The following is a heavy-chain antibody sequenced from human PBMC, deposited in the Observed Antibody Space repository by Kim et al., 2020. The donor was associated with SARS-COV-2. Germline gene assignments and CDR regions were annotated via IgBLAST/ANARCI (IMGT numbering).Heavy chain of an antibody. V-gene: IGHV3-74*01. CDR3: ARSYSSSSGYYYYGMDV. Sequence: VKGRLTISRATAKNTLYLQMNSLRAEEAAVYYCARSYSSSSGYYYYGMDVWGQGTTVTVSS. J-gene: IGHJ6*02. D-gene: IGHD6-6*01.